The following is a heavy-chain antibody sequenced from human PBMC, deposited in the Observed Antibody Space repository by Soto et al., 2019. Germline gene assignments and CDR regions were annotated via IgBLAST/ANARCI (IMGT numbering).Heavy chain of an antibody. CDR2: IKSWSDGGTT. CDR3: TTGTTVAKYYFDF. J-gene: IGHJ4*02. Sequence: EGQLVESGGGLVKPGETLRLSCVASGFTFKNAWMSWVRQAPGKGLEWVGRIKSWSDGGTTDYGAPVKGRFTISRDDSQNTLSLQMNSLRTEDTAVYYCTTGTTVAKYYFDFGGQGTLVTVSS. V-gene: IGHV3-15*01. D-gene: IGHD1-1*01. CDR1: GFTFKNAW.